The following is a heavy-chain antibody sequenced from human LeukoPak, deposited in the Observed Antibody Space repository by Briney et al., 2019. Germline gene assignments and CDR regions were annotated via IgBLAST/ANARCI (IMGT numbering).Heavy chain of an antibody. D-gene: IGHD4/OR15-4a*01. CDR2: INPNSGGT. CDR1: GYTFTGHY. CDR3: ATERVPNIVY. V-gene: IGHV1-2*02. J-gene: IGHJ4*02. Sequence: ASVKVSCKASGYTFTGHYMHWVRQAPGQGLEWMSWINPNSGGTNYAQKFQGRVTMTRDTSISTTYMELTRLTSDDTAVYYCATERVPNIVYWGQGTLVTVSS.